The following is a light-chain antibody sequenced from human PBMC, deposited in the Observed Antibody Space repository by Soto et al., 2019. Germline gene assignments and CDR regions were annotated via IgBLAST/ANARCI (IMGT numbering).Light chain of an antibody. CDR2: ENN. V-gene: IGLV1-51*02. CDR1: SSNIGNNY. J-gene: IGLJ1*01. CDR3: GTWDSSLSVYV. Sequence: QSVLTQLPSVSAAPGQKVTISCSGSSSNIGNNYVSWYQQLPGTAPKLLIYENNKRPSGIPDRLSGSKSGTSATLGITGLQTGDEADYYCGTWDSSLSVYVFGTGTKVTVL.